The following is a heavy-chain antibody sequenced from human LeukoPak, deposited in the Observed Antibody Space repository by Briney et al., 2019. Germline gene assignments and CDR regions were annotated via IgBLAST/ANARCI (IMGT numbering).Heavy chain of an antibody. J-gene: IGHJ6*03. Sequence: SETPSLTCTVSGGSISSGSYYWSWIRQAAGKGLEWIGRIYTSGSTNYNPSLKSRVTISVDTSKNQFSLKLSSVTAADTAVYYCARDAIAAAAGGFYYYYYMDVWGKGTTVTVSS. D-gene: IGHD6-13*01. CDR3: ARDAIAAAAGGFYYYYYMDV. V-gene: IGHV4-61*02. CDR2: IYTSGST. CDR1: GGSISSGSYY.